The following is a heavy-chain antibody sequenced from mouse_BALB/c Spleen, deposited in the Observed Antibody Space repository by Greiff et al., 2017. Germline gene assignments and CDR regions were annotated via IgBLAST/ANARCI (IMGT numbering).Heavy chain of an antibody. Sequence: EVNLVESGGDLVKPGGSLKLSCAASGFTFSSYGMSWVRQTPDKRLEWVATISSGGSYTYYPDSVKGRFTISRDNAKNTLYLQMSSLKSEDTAMYYCARPGDYDEGNYFDYWGQGTTLTVSS. J-gene: IGHJ2*01. CDR3: ARPGDYDEGNYFDY. CDR2: ISSGGSYT. D-gene: IGHD2-4*01. CDR1: GFTFSSYG. V-gene: IGHV5-6*01.